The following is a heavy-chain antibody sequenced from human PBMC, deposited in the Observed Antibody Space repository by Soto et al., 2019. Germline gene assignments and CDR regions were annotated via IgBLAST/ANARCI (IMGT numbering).Heavy chain of an antibody. CDR1: CGSSVGVGYY. CDR3: AKGPMADYYYYYGMDV. D-gene: IGHD3-10*01. Sequence: SLEMMCLRCTVSCGSSVGVGYYWICIRQHPGKGLEWIGYIYYSGSTYYNPSLKSRVTISVDTSKNQFSLKLSSVTAADTAVYYCAKGPMADYYYYYGMDVWGQGTTVTVSS. V-gene: IGHV4-31*03. J-gene: IGHJ6*02. CDR2: IYYSGST.